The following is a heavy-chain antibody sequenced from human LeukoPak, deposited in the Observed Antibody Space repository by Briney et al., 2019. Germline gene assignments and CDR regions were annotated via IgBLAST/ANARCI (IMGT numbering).Heavy chain of an antibody. CDR2: IYYSGST. J-gene: IGHJ5*02. V-gene: IGHV4-59*01. D-gene: IGHD2-2*01. CDR3: ARSLGYCSSTSCYAWFDP. Sequence: SETLSLTCTVSGGSISSYYWSWIRQPPGKGLEWIGYIYYSGSTNYNPSLKSRVTISVDTSKNQFSLKLSSVTAADTAVYYCARSLGYCSSTSCYAWFDPWGQGTLVTVS. CDR1: GGSISSYY.